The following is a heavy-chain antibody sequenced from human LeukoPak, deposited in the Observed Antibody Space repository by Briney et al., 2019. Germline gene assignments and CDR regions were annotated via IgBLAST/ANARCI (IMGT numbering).Heavy chain of an antibody. CDR2: IYSSGST. CDR3: AREVEMGDFWSGSRGHFDL. J-gene: IGHJ2*01. CDR1: GGSISSYY. Sequence: SETLSLTCTVSGGSISSYYWSWIRQPAGKGLEWIGRIYSSGSTNYNPSLKSRVTMSVDTSKNQFSPKLSSVTAADTAVYYCAREVEMGDFWSGSRGHFDLWGRGTLVTVSS. V-gene: IGHV4-4*07. D-gene: IGHD3-3*01.